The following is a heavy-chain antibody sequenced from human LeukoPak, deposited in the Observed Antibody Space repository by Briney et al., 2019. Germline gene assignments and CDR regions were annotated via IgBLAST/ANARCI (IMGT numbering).Heavy chain of an antibody. CDR3: ARVGGGSDYYYYGMDV. V-gene: IGHV3-21*01. J-gene: IGHJ6*02. D-gene: IGHD2-15*01. CDR2: ISSSSSYI. CDR1: GFTFSSYS. Sequence: PGGSLGLSCAASGFTFSSYSMNWVRQAPGKGLEWVSSISSSSSYIYYADSVKGRFTISRDNAKNSLYLQMNSLRAEDTAVYYCARVGGGSDYYYYGMDVWGQGTTVTVSS.